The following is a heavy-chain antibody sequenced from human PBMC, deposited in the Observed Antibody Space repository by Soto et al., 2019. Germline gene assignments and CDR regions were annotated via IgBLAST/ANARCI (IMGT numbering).Heavy chain of an antibody. CDR1: GFTLSSYA. CDR2: SGGNSDRT. V-gene: IGHV3-23*01. CDR3: TNSNALDV. D-gene: IGHD1-1*01. Sequence: PGGSLRLSCAASGFTLSSYAMTWVLQPPGKGLEWVSTSGGNSDRTSYADSVKGRFTISRDKSKNTLYLQMNNLRAEDTAIYYCTNSNALDVWGRGTTGAVCS. J-gene: IGHJ6*02.